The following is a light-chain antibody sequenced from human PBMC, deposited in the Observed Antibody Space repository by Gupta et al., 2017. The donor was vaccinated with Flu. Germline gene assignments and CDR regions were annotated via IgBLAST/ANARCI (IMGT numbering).Light chain of an antibody. CDR2: KAS. V-gene: IGKV1-5*03. J-gene: IGKJ1*01. Sequence: HSTLSASVGDRVTITCRASQSISSWLAWFLQKPGKAPQPLIYKASNLEEGVPSRFSGRGSGTEFTLTISSLQPEDFATYYCQQYNSYSWTFGQGTKVEIK. CDR1: QSISSW. CDR3: QQYNSYSWT.